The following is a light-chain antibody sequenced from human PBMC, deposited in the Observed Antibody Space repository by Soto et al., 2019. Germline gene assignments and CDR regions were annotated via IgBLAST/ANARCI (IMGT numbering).Light chain of an antibody. CDR2: DAS. J-gene: IGKJ5*01. V-gene: IGKV3D-20*01. CDR3: QQYGSSPRT. Sequence: ENVLTQSPATLSLSPGERATLSCGASQSVSNSYLAWYQQKPGLAPRLLIYDASSRATGIPDRFSGSASGTDFTLTISRLEPEDFAVYYCQQYGSSPRTFGQGTRLEIK. CDR1: QSVSNSY.